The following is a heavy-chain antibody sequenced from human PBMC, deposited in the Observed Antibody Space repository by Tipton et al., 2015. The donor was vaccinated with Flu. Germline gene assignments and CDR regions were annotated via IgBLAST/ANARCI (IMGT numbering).Heavy chain of an antibody. D-gene: IGHD3-10*01. CDR3: ARDEVVGSGSTYYGVDV. Sequence: AASGFTFSSYSMNWVRQAPGKGLEWVSSISSSSSYTYYADSVKGRFTISRDNAKNSLYLQMNSLRAEDTAVYYCARDEVVGSGSTYYGVDVWGQGTTVTVSS. J-gene: IGHJ6*02. CDR2: ISSSSSYT. CDR1: GFTFSSYS. V-gene: IGHV3-21*01.